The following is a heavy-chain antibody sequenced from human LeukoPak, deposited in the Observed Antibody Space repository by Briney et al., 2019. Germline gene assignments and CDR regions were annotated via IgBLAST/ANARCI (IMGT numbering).Heavy chain of an antibody. CDR1: GGSFSGYY. V-gene: IGHV4-34*01. J-gene: IGHJ5*02. D-gene: IGHD5-18*01. CDR2: INHSRST. Sequence: SETLSLTCAVYGGSFSGYYWSWIRQPPGKGLEWIGEINHSRSTNYNASLRSRVTISVDTSKNQFPLRLSSVTAADTAVYYCAPRGDIEHSYGYGKWFDPWGQGTRVTVSS. CDR3: APRGDIEHSYGYGKWFDP.